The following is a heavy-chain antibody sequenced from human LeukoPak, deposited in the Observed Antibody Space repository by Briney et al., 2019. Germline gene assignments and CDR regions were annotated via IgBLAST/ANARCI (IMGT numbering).Heavy chain of an antibody. CDR1: GFTVSSNY. D-gene: IGHD6-19*01. CDR2: IYSGGST. CDR3: ARDLAEAGTSTFDY. J-gene: IGHJ4*02. V-gene: IGHV3-66*01. Sequence: GGSLRLSCAASGFTVSSNYMSWVRQAPGKGLEWVSVIYSGGSTYYADSVKGRFTISRDNSKNTLRLQMNSLRPEDTAVYYCARDLAEAGTSTFDYWGQGTLVTVSS.